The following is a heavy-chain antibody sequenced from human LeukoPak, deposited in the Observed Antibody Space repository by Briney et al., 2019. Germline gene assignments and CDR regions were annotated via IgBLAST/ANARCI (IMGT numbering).Heavy chain of an antibody. Sequence: SETLSLTCAVYGGSFSGYYWSWIRQPPGKGLEWIGYIYYSGSTYYNPSLKSRVTISVDTSKNQFSLKLGSVTAADTAVYYCASQNGLGSGSYFRWNYWGQGTLVTVSS. CDR1: GGSFSGYY. D-gene: IGHD3-10*02. CDR2: IYYSGST. V-gene: IGHV4-30-4*08. J-gene: IGHJ4*02. CDR3: ASQNGLGSGSYFRWNY.